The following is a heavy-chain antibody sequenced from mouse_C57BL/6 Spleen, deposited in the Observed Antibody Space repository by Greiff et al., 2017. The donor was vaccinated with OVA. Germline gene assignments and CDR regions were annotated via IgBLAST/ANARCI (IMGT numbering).Heavy chain of an antibody. CDR2: ILPGSGST. CDR1: GYTFTGYW. Sequence: QVQLQQSGAELMKPGASVKLSCKATGYTFTGYWIEWVKQRPGHGLEWIGEILPGSGSTNYNEKFKGKATFTADTSSNTAYMQLSSLTTEDSASYYCEREGGINTVTKAMDYWGQGTSVTVSA. CDR3: EREGGINTVTKAMDY. D-gene: IGHD1-1*01. J-gene: IGHJ4*01. V-gene: IGHV1-9*01.